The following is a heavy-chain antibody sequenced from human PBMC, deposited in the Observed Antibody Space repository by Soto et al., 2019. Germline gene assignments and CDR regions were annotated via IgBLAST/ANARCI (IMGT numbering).Heavy chain of an antibody. CDR3: VKDLMVRLVINGITYGTDV. CDR1: GFTFSSYA. D-gene: IGHD3-10*01. Sequence: GGSLRLSCSASGFTFSSYAMHWVRQAPGKGLEYVSAISSNGGSTYYADSVKGRFTISRDNSKNTLYLQMSSLRAEDTAVYYCVKDLMVRLVINGITYGTDVCRQVTKVTVSS. CDR2: ISSNGGST. V-gene: IGHV3-64D*06. J-gene: IGHJ6*02.